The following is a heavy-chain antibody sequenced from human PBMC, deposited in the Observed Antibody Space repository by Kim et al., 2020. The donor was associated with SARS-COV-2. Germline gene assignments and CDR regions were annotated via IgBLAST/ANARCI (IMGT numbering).Heavy chain of an antibody. CDR2: LYSGGDT. CDR3: ARHSSGYYYVGY. J-gene: IGHJ4*02. D-gene: IGHD3-22*01. V-gene: IGHV3-53*01. Sequence: GGSLRLSCAASGFTVGSNHMSWVRQAPGKGLEWVSVLYSGGDTYYADSVKGRFTISRDNSKNTLYLQLNSLRAEDTAVYYCARHSSGYYYVGYWGQGTLVTVSS. CDR1: GFTVGSNH.